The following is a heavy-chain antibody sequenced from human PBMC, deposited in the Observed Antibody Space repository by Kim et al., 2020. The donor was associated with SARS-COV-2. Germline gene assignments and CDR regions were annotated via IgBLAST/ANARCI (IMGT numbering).Heavy chain of an antibody. V-gene: IGHV3-7*01. CDR2: IKQDGSEK. J-gene: IGHJ6*02. Sequence: GGSLRLSCAASGFTFSSYWMSWVRQAPGKGLEWVANIKQDGSEKYYVDSVKGRFTISRDNAKNSLYLQMNSLRAEDTAVYYCARERRQEGYDILTGYYGPYYYGMDVWGQGTTVTVSS. CDR3: ARERRQEGYDILTGYYGPYYYGMDV. D-gene: IGHD3-9*01. CDR1: GFTFSSYW.